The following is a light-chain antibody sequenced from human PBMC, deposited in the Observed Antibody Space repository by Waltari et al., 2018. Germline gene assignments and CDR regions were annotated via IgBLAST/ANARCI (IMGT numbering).Light chain of an antibody. CDR3: QQYNNWPRT. Sequence: EIVMTQSPATLSVSPGERATLPCRASQSVSSNLAWYQQKPDQAPRLLSYGASTRATGIPARFSGSGSGTEFTLTISSMQSEDFAVYYCQQYNNWPRTFGQGTKVEIK. J-gene: IGKJ1*01. CDR2: GAS. CDR1: QSVSSN. V-gene: IGKV3-15*01.